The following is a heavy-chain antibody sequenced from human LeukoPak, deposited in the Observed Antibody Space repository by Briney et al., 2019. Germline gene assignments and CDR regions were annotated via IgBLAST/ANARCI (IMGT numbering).Heavy chain of an antibody. Sequence: SETLSLTCTVSGGSISSSANFWGWVRQPPGRGREWIASTYYSRNTYYNPSLKIRVTISVDTSKNQFSLKLSSVTAADTAVYYCARHEEEDGYNAKTFDYWGQGTLVTVSS. CDR3: ARHEEEDGYNAKTFDY. V-gene: IGHV4-39*01. D-gene: IGHD5-24*01. CDR1: GGSISSSANF. CDR2: TYYSRNT. J-gene: IGHJ4*02.